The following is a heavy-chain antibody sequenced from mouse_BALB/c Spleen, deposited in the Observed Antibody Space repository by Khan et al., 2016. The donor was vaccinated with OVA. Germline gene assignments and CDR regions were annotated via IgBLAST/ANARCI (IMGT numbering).Heavy chain of an antibody. CDR2: LGPGSGST. CDR3: ARSNYYGGSLYAMDY. J-gene: IGHJ4*01. D-gene: IGHD1-1*01. CDR1: GYTFTSYW. V-gene: IGHV1S41*01. Sequence: DLVKPGASVKLSCKATGYTFTSYWIYWIKQRPGEGLEWIGRLGPGSGSTYYNEMFKDKATLTVDTSSSTSYIQLSSLSSADSAVYVCARSNYYGGSLYAMDYWGQGTSVTVSS.